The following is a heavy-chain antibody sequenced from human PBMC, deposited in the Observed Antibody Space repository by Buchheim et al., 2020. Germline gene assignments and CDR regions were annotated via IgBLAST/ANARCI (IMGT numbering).Heavy chain of an antibody. CDR2: ISSSSSTI. CDR3: ARDAYSSSWNLHYYGMDV. D-gene: IGHD6-13*01. V-gene: IGHV3-48*01. CDR1: GFTFSSYW. J-gene: IGHJ6*02. Sequence: EVQLVESGGGLVQPGGSLRLSCAASGFTFSSYWMSWVRQAPGKGLEWVSYISSSSSTIYYADSVKGRFTISRDNAKNSLYLQMNSLRAEDTAVYYCARDAYSSSWNLHYYGMDVWGQGTT.